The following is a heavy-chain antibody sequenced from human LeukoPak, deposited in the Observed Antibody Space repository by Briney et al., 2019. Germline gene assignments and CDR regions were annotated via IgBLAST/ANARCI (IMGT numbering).Heavy chain of an antibody. Sequence: ASVKVSCKASGYTFTGYYMHWVRQAPGQGLEWTGWINPNSGGTNYAQKFQGRVTMTRDTSISTAYMELSRLRSDDTAVYYCATATVTTTYYYMDVWGKGTTVTVSS. CDR3: ATATVTTTYYYMDV. D-gene: IGHD4-17*01. CDR1: GYTFTGYY. V-gene: IGHV1-2*02. J-gene: IGHJ6*03. CDR2: INPNSGGT.